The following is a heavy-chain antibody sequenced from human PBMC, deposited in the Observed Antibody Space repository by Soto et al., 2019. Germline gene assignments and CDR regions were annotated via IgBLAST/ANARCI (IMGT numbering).Heavy chain of an antibody. J-gene: IGHJ6*03. V-gene: IGHV3-23*01. D-gene: IGHD1-7*01. Sequence: EVQLLESGGYLVQPGGSLRLSCAASGFTFNNYAMAWVRQAPGKGLEWVSDVSGSGSATYYADSVKGRFTISRDNSKNTLYLQINKLRAEDTALYYCAKAGTTSSYYYMDVWGKGTTVTVSS. CDR1: GFTFNNYA. CDR2: VSGSGSAT. CDR3: AKAGTTSSYYYMDV.